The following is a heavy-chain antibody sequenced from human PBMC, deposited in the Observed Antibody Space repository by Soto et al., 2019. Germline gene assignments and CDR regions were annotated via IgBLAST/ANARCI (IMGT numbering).Heavy chain of an antibody. Sequence: GESLKISCKASGYSFTNYWIGWVRQMPGKGLEWMGIIYPGDSDTRYSPSFQGQVTISADKSISTAYLQWSSLKASDTAMYYCASTSIAAAGKDYNWFDPWGQGTLVTVSS. CDR2: IYPGDSDT. CDR3: ASTSIAAAGKDYNWFDP. V-gene: IGHV5-51*01. D-gene: IGHD6-13*01. J-gene: IGHJ5*02. CDR1: GYSFTNYW.